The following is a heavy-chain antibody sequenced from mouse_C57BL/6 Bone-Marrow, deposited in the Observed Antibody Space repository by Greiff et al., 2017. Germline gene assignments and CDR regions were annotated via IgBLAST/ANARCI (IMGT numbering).Heavy chain of an antibody. D-gene: IGHD1-1*01. Sequence: VQLQQPGAELVKPGASVKLSCKASGYTFTSYWMHWVKQRPGQGLEWIGMIHPNSGSTNYNEKFKSKATLTVDKSSSTAYMQLSSLTSEDSAVYYWASEREDYYGSRGDYFDYWGQGTTLTVSS. CDR3: ASEREDYYGSRGDYFDY. CDR2: IHPNSGST. V-gene: IGHV1-64*01. CDR1: GYTFTSYW. J-gene: IGHJ2*01.